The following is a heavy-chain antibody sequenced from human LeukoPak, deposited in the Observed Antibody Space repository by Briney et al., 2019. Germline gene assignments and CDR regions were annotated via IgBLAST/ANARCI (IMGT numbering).Heavy chain of an antibody. D-gene: IGHD6-19*01. CDR1: GFTFDDYA. V-gene: IGHV3-9*01. CDR2: ISWNSGSI. J-gene: IGHJ4*02. CDR3: ARGGSGWYIDS. Sequence: PGRSLRLSCAASGFTFDDYAMHWGPQAPGKGLEWGSGISWNSGSIGYADSVKGRFTISRDNAKNSLYLQMNRLRAEDTAVYYCARGGSGWYIDSWGQGTLVTVSS.